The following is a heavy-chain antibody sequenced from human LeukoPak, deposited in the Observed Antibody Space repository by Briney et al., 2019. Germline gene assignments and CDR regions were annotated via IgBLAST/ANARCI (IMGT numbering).Heavy chain of an antibody. J-gene: IGHJ4*02. CDR1: GYTFNDYY. D-gene: IGHD1-26*01. Sequence: GASVKVSCRASGYTFNDYYLHWVRQAPGQGLEWLGWISGDKGNTNYAQEVQGRVTMTTDTSTSTAYMELRSLRPDDTAVYFCARGDWEPFWYWGQGTLVTVSS. CDR3: ARGDWEPFWY. V-gene: IGHV1-18*04. CDR2: ISGDKGNT.